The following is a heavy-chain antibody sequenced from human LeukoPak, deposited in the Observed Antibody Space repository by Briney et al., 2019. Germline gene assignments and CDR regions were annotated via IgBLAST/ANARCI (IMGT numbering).Heavy chain of an antibody. CDR3: ARGGYCSGGSCYYDAFDI. Sequence: SETLSPTCAVYGESFSGYYWSWIRQPPGKGLEWIGEINHSGSTNYNPSLKSRVTISVDTSKNQFSLKLSSVTAADTAVYYCARGGYCSGGSCYYDAFDIWGQGTMVTVSS. V-gene: IGHV4-34*01. J-gene: IGHJ3*02. CDR1: GESFSGYY. CDR2: INHSGST. D-gene: IGHD2-15*01.